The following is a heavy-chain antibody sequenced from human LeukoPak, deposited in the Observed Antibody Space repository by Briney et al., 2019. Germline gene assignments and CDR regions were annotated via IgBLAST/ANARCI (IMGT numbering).Heavy chain of an antibody. Sequence: GGSLRLSCAASEFSFSTYGMHWVRQAPGKGLQWVASLWYDGTNKYHADSAKGRFTISRDNSQSTLYLQMNSLRAEDTAVYYCARARNNYDRSGYSALDYWGQGTLVTVSS. J-gene: IGHJ4*02. D-gene: IGHD3-22*01. V-gene: IGHV3-33*01. CDR2: LWYDGTNK. CDR3: ARARNNYDRSGYSALDY. CDR1: EFSFSTYG.